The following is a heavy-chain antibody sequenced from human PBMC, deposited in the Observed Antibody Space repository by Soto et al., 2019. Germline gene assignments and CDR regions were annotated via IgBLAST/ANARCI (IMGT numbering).Heavy chain of an antibody. CDR1: GFSLRNSGVG. V-gene: IGHV2-5*02. CDR2: IYWDDDK. J-gene: IGHJ4*02. CDR3: AHLTTGGFYFDY. D-gene: IGHD4-17*01. Sequence: SGPTLVNPTQTLTLTRTFSGFSLRNSGVGVGWIRQPPGKALEWLALIYWDDDKRYSPSLKSRLTITKDTSKNQVVLTMTNMDPVDTATYYCAHLTTGGFYFDYWGQGTLVTVSS.